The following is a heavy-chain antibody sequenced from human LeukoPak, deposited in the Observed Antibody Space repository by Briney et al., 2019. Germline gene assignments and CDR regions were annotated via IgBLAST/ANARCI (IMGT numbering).Heavy chain of an antibody. J-gene: IGHJ5*02. CDR2: INPNSGGT. V-gene: IGHV1-2*06. CDR1: GYTFTGYY. D-gene: IGHD3-3*01. CDR3: AREPTYYDFWSGQPNWFDP. Sequence: GASVKVSCKASGYTFTGYYMHWVRQAPGQGLERMGRINPNSGGTNYAQKFQGRVTMTRDTSISTAYMELSRLRSDDTAVYYCAREPTYYDFWSGQPNWFDPWGQGTLVTVSS.